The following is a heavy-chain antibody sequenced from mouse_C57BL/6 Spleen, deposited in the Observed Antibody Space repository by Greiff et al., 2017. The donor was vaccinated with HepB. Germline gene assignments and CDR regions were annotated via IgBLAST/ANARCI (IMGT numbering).Heavy chain of an antibody. J-gene: IGHJ4*01. Sequence: QVQLQQSGAELVKPGASVKISCKASGYAFSSYWMNWVKQSPGKGLEWIGQISPGDGDTTYNGKFTGKTTLTADKTSSTAYMQLSSLTSEDSAVYFGARSDGTDAMDYWGQGTSVTVSS. D-gene: IGHD2-1*01. CDR2: ISPGDGDT. CDR3: ARSDGTDAMDY. CDR1: GYAFSSYW. V-gene: IGHV1-80*01.